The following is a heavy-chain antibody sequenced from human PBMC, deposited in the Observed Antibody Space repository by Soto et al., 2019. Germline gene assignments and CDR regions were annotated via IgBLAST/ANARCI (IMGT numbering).Heavy chain of an antibody. J-gene: IGHJ6*03. V-gene: IGHV4-59*08. Sequence: PSETLSLTCTVSGGSISSYYWSWIRQPPGKGLEWIGYIYYSGSTNYNPSLKSRVTISVYTSKNQFSLKLSSVTAADTAVYYCARHLISGYEPVYYYYYMAVSGQGTTVPVSS. CDR1: GGSISSYY. CDR2: IYYSGST. CDR3: ARHLISGYEPVYYYYYMAV. D-gene: IGHD5-12*01.